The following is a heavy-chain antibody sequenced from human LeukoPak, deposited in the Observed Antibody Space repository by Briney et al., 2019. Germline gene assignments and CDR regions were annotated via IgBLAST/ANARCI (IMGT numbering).Heavy chain of an antibody. V-gene: IGHV3-48*03. CDR3: AREYSSSSYAFDI. J-gene: IGHJ3*02. D-gene: IGHD6-6*01. Sequence: GGSLRLSCAASGFTFSSYEMNWVRQAPGKGLEWVSYISSSGSTIYYADSVKGRFTISRDNAKNSLYLQMNSLRAEDTAVYYCAREYSSSSYAFDIWGQGTMVTVSS. CDR2: ISSSGSTI. CDR1: GFTFSSYE.